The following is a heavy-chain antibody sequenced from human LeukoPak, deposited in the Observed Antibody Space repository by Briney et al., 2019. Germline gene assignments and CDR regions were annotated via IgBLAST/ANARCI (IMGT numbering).Heavy chain of an antibody. Sequence: SETLSLTCAVYGGSFSGYYWSWIRQPPGKGLEWIGEINHSGSTNYNPSLNSRVTISVDTSKNQFSLKLSSVTAADTAVYYCAREVVYAKWVLYWYFDLWGRGTLVTVSS. V-gene: IGHV4-34*01. CDR2: INHSGST. D-gene: IGHD2-8*02. J-gene: IGHJ2*01. CDR1: GGSFSGYY. CDR3: AREVVYAKWVLYWYFDL.